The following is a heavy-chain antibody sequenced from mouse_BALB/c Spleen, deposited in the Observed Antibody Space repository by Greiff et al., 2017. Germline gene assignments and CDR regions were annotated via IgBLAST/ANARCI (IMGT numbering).Heavy chain of an antibody. CDR2: ISNGGGST. V-gene: IGHV5-12-2*01. D-gene: IGHD2-1*01. J-gene: IGHJ3*01. Sequence: EVKLVESGGGLVQPGGSLKLSCAASGFTFSSYTMSWVRQTPEKRLEWVAYISNGGGSTYYPDTVKGRFTISRDNAKNTLYLQMSSLKSEDTAMYYCARHGDYGNYEGAWFAYWGQGTLVTVSA. CDR1: GFTFSSYT. CDR3: ARHGDYGNYEGAWFAY.